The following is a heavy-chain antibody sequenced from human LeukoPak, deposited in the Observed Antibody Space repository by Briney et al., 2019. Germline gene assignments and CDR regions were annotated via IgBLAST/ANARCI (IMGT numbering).Heavy chain of an antibody. CDR2: INSDSDT. D-gene: IGHD3-16*01. CDR1: GFTVSRNY. CDR3: ARGPWASFAY. Sequence: GGSLRLSCAASGFTVSRNYMTWVPQAPGKGLEWVSVINSDSDTYSVDSVKGTFTISRDNSTNTLYLQMNSLRAEDTAVYYCARGPWASFAYWGQGTLVTVSS. J-gene: IGHJ4*02. V-gene: IGHV3-66*01.